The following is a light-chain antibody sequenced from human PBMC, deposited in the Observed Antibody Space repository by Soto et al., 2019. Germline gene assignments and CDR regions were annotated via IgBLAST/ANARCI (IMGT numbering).Light chain of an antibody. V-gene: IGKV1-5*03. J-gene: IGKJ4*01. CDR2: MAS. Sequence: DIPLTQSPSTLSASVGDRVTITCRASQSITNWLAWYQQKPGKAPKVLIHMASSLKSGVPSRFSGSGSGTEFTLTITSLQPHDSATYYCQQYNSLSSVSFGGGTKGEI. CDR3: QQYNSLSSVS. CDR1: QSITNW.